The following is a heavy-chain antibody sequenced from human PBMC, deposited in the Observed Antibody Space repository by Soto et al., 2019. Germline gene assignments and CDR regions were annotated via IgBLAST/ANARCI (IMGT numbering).Heavy chain of an antibody. D-gene: IGHD6-19*01. V-gene: IGHV3-23*01. J-gene: IGHJ3*02. Sequence: FLRLSCSASGFTFSIYAMSWVRQAPGKGLEWVSAISGSGGSTYYADSVKGRFTISRDNSKNTLYLQMNSLRAEDTAVYYCAKTSTGIAVAVDAFHTLHQATTVTV. CDR1: GFTFSIYA. CDR2: ISGSGGST. CDR3: AKTSTGIAVAVDAFHT.